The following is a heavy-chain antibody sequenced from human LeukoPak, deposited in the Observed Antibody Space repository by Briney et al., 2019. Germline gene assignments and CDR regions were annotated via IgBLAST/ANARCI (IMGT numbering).Heavy chain of an antibody. D-gene: IGHD4-17*01. Sequence: SETLSLTCTVSGGSISSYYWSWIRQPAGMGLEWIGRIYTSGSTNYNPSLKSRVTISVDTSKNQFSLKLSSVTAADTAVYYCARDPGSPTHDYGDSTQGYWGQGTLVTVSS. CDR1: GGSISSYY. J-gene: IGHJ4*02. CDR2: IYTSGST. CDR3: ARDPGSPTHDYGDSTQGY. V-gene: IGHV4-4*07.